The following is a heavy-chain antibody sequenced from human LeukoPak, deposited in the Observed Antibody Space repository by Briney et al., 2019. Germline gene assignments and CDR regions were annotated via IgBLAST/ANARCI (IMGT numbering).Heavy chain of an antibody. Sequence: ASVKVSCKASGYTFTSYGISWVRQAPGQGLEWMGWISAYNGNTNYAQKLQGRVTMTTDTSTSTAYMELRSLRSDDTAVYYCARDAPLLWFGELSPGFDYWGQGTLATVSS. D-gene: IGHD3-10*01. J-gene: IGHJ4*02. CDR3: ARDAPLLWFGELSPGFDY. CDR2: ISAYNGNT. V-gene: IGHV1-18*01. CDR1: GYTFTSYG.